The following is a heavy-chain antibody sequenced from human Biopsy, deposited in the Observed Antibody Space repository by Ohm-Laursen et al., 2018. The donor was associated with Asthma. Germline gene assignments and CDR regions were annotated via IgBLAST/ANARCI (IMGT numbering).Heavy chain of an antibody. CDR1: GGSIISSSW. D-gene: IGHD3-22*01. CDR3: ARIPRRSGSYFVDY. V-gene: IGHV4-31*03. J-gene: IGHJ4*02. Sequence: TLSLTCTVSGGSIISSSWWSWIRQHPGKGLEWIGYIHHSGTSYFNPSLKSRVSFSRDTSKNQFSLRLSSVTAADTAMYYCARIPRRSGSYFVDYWGQGTLVTVSS. CDR2: IHHSGTS.